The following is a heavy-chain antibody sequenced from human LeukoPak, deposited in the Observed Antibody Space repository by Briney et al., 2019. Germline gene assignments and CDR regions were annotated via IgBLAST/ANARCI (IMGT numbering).Heavy chain of an antibody. CDR1: GGSISGSSHY. CDR2: IYYSGNT. D-gene: IGHD3-9*01. Sequence: SETLSLTCTVSGGSISGSSHYWGWIRQTPGKGLEWLGSIYYSGNTYYNPSLRSRVTISLDTSQNQFSLKLSSVTAADTAVYYCARHGGAYYDILTGNFDYWGQGTLVTVSS. J-gene: IGHJ4*02. CDR3: ARHGGAYYDILTGNFDY. V-gene: IGHV4-39*01.